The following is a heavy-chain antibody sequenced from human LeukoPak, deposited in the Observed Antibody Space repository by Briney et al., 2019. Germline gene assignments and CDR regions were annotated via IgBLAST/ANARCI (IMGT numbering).Heavy chain of an antibody. CDR2: ISRSGTTK. D-gene: IGHD4-17*01. CDR1: GFTFSSYE. CDR3: AGCFYGDATFDF. V-gene: IGHV3-48*03. J-gene: IGHJ4*02. Sequence: GGSLRLSCAASGFTFSSYEMNWVRQVPGKGPEWISYISRSGTTKYYADSVKGRFTISGDDAKDSLYLQMNSLRVEDTALYFCAGCFYGDATFDFWGQGTLVTVSS.